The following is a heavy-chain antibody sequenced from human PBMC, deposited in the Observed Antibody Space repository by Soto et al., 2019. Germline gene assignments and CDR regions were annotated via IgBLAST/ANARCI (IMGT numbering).Heavy chain of an antibody. CDR1: GYTFTSYG. J-gene: IGHJ5*02. CDR3: ARDGTYYDFWSGYKKGWFDP. CDR2: ISAYNGNT. D-gene: IGHD3-3*01. V-gene: IGHV1-18*01. Sequence: ASVKVSFKASGYTFTSYGISWVRQAPGQGLEWMGWISAYNGNTNYAQKLQGRVTMTTDTSTSTAYMELRSLRSDDTAVYYCARDGTYYDFWSGYKKGWFDPWGQGTLVTVSS.